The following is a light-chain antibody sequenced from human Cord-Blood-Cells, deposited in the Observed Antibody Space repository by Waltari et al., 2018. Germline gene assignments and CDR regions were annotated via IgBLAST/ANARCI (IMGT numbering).Light chain of an antibody. CDR3: SSYTSSSTLYV. CDR1: SSDVGGYNY. V-gene: IGLV2-14*01. J-gene: IGLJ1*01. Sequence: QSALTQPASVSGSPGPSITISCTGTSSDVGGYNYVSWYQQHPGKAPKLMIYDVSNRPSWVSNRFSCSKSGDTASLTISWLQAEDEADYYCSSYTSSSTLYVCGTGTKVTVL. CDR2: DVS.